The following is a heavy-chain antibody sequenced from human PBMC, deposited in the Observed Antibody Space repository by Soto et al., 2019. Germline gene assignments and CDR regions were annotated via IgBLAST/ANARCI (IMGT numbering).Heavy chain of an antibody. D-gene: IGHD4-17*01. J-gene: IGHJ4*02. CDR1: GFSLSSSGVG. CDR2: IYWDDDK. V-gene: IGHV2-5*02. CDR3: AHSINDYGDSAAYYFDY. Sequence: SGPTLVNPTQTLTLTCTFSGFSLSSSGVGVGWIRQPPGKALEWLALIYWDDDKRYSPSLKSRLTITKDTSKNQVVLTMTNMDPVDTATYYCAHSINDYGDSAAYYFDYWGQGTLVTVSS.